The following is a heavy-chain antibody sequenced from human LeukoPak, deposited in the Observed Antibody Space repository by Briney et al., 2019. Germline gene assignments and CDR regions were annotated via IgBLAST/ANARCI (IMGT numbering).Heavy chain of an antibody. CDR3: AKDWFGELLFPNSGRAFDI. D-gene: IGHD3-10*01. CDR2: IGGSGGST. CDR1: GFTFSSYA. V-gene: IGHV3-23*01. J-gene: IGHJ3*02. Sequence: GGSLRLSCVVSGFTFSSYAMSWVRQAPGKGLGWVSGIGGSGGSTYYADSVKGRFTISRDNSRNTLFLQMSSLRAEDTAVYYCAKDWFGELLFPNSGRAFDIWGQGTMVTVSS.